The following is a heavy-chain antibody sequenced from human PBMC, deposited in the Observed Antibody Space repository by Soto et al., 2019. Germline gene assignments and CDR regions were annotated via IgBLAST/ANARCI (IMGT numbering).Heavy chain of an antibody. D-gene: IGHD2-2*01. CDR1: GGSISSHF. Sequence: QVQLQESGPGLVKPSETLSLTCTVSGGSISSHFLSWIRQPPGKGLEYVGYTFSGGNTNYNPSLKSRVTISVDTSKNQYSLILKSVSAADTAVYYCARGHCSTTTGYYDAVDIWGQGTMVTVSS. CDR2: TFSGGNT. CDR3: ARGHCSTTTGYYDAVDI. V-gene: IGHV4-59*11. J-gene: IGHJ3*02.